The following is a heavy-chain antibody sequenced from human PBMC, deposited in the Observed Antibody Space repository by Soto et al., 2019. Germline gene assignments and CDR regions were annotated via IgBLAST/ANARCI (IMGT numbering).Heavy chain of an antibody. CDR1: GFTFSSYA. Sequence: GGSLRLSCAASGFTFSSYAMHWVRQAPGKGLEWVAVISYDGSNKYYADSVKGRFTISRDNSKNTLYLQMNSLRAGDTAVYYCARGAGSSGWYLSEYYGMDVWGQGTTVTVSS. CDR2: ISYDGSNK. J-gene: IGHJ6*02. D-gene: IGHD6-19*01. V-gene: IGHV3-30-3*01. CDR3: ARGAGSSGWYLSEYYGMDV.